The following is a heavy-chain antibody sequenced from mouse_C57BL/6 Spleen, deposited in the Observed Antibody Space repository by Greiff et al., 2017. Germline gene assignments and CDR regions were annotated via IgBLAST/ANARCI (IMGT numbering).Heavy chain of an antibody. Sequence: QVQLQQPGAELVRPGSSVKLSCKASGYTFTSYWMHWVKQRPIQGLEWIGNIDPSDSETHYNQKFKDKATLTVDKSSSTAYMQLSSLTSEDSAVYYCARRYSNYVFDYWGQGTTLTVSS. CDR3: ARRYSNYVFDY. D-gene: IGHD2-5*01. CDR1: GYTFTSYW. V-gene: IGHV1-52*01. J-gene: IGHJ2*01. CDR2: IDPSDSET.